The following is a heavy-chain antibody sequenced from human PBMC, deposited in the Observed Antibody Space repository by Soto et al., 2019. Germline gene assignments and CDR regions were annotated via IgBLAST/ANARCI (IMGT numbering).Heavy chain of an antibody. CDR3: TRLTRSDYGSIVAFET. D-gene: IGHD4-17*01. V-gene: IGHV3-73*01. CDR1: GFTFSGSA. CDR2: IRSKANSYAT. Sequence: GGSLRLSCAASGFTFSGSAMHWVRQASGKGLEWVGRIRSKANSYATAYAASGKGRFTISRDDSKNTAYLKMNSLKTDDTAGNSCTRLTRSDYGSIVAFETRGQGTM. J-gene: IGHJ3*02.